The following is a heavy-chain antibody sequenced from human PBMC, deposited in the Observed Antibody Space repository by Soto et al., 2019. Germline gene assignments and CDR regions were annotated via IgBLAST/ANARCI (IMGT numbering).Heavy chain of an antibody. CDR2: ISSSSSTI. CDR3: AREGVYYYYGMDV. J-gene: IGHJ6*02. V-gene: IGHV3-48*02. Sequence: EVQLVESGGGLVQPGGSLRLSCAVSGFTFSSYSMNWVRQAPGKGLEWVSYISSSSSTIYYADSVKGRFTISRDNAKKSLYLQMKSLRDEDTAVYYCAREGVYYYYGMDVWGQGTTVTVSS. D-gene: IGHD3-16*01. CDR1: GFTFSSYS.